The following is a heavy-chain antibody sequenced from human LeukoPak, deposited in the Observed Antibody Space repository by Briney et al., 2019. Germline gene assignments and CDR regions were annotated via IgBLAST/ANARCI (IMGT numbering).Heavy chain of an antibody. CDR2: IYYSGST. CDR1: GGSISSSSYY. CDR3: ARGRGEGRGIAMVRGVRAPSYNWFDP. D-gene: IGHD3-10*01. Sequence: SETLSLTCTVSGGSISSSSYYWGWIRQPPGKGLEWIGSIYYSGSTYYNPSLKSRVTISVDTSKNQFSLKLSSATAADTAVYYCARGRGEGRGIAMVRGVRAPSYNWFDPWGHGTQVTVSS. J-gene: IGHJ5*02. V-gene: IGHV4-39*07.